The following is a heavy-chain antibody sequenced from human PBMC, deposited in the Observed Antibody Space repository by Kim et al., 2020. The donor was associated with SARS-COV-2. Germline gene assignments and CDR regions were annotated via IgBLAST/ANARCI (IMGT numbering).Heavy chain of an antibody. CDR3: ARGSGLNYYDSSGYYHFDY. D-gene: IGHD3-22*01. Sequence: GRFTISRDNSKNTLYLQMNSLRAEDTAVYYCARGSGLNYYDSSGYYHFDYWGQGTLVTVSS. J-gene: IGHJ4*02. V-gene: IGHV3-53*01.